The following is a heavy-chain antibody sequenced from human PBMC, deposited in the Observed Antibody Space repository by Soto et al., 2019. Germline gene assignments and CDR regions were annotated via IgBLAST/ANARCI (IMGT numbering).Heavy chain of an antibody. CDR1: GGSFSGYY. D-gene: IGHD2-2*01. V-gene: IGHV4-34*01. CDR2: INHSGST. J-gene: IGHJ1*01. Sequence: SETLSLTCAVYGGSFSGYYWSWIRQPPRKGLEWIGEINHSGSTNYNPSLKSRVTISVDTSKNQFSLKLSSVTAADTAVYYCARGRYCSSTSCPYYFQHWGQGTLVTVSS. CDR3: ARGRYCSSTSCPYYFQH.